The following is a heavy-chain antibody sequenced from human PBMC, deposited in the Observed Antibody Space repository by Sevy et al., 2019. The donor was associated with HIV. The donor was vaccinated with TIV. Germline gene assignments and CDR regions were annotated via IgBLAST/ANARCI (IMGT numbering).Heavy chain of an antibody. Sequence: GGSLRLSCAASGFTFSSYAMYWVRQAPGKGLEWVADISYDGRNKYYADSVKGRFTISRDNSKNTMYLQMNSLRAEDTAMYYCARGPVPIAAAGTYFDYWGQATLVTVSS. CDR3: ARGPVPIAAAGTYFDY. CDR2: ISYDGRNK. CDR1: GFTFSSYA. V-gene: IGHV3-30*04. D-gene: IGHD6-13*01. J-gene: IGHJ4*02.